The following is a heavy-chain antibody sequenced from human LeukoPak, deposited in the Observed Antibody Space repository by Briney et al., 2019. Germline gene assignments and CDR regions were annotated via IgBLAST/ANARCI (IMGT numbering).Heavy chain of an antibody. CDR2: IWYDGSNT. CDR3: AKGGRYFDWSTGDY. Sequence: GGSLRLSCAASGFTFSSYGMHWVRQAPGKGLEWVAVIWYDGSNTYYADSVKGRFTISRDNSKNTLYLQMNSLRAEDTAVYYCAKGGRYFDWSTGDYWGQGTLVTVSS. D-gene: IGHD3-9*01. CDR1: GFTFSSYG. J-gene: IGHJ4*02. V-gene: IGHV3-33*06.